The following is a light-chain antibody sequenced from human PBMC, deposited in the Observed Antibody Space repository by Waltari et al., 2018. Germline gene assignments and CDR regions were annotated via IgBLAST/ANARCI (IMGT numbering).Light chain of an antibody. CDR1: GLPRKF. CDR3: LSSDSTATQRV. V-gene: IGLV3-16*01. J-gene: IGLJ2*01. CDR2: EDT. Sequence: SYELTQPPSVSVSLGQLARITCSGDGLPRKFAYWYQQKPGQAPVMVIYEDTKRPSGIPERFSGSSSGTMVSLTISGVQAEDEADYYCLSSDSTATQRVFGGGTKLTVL.